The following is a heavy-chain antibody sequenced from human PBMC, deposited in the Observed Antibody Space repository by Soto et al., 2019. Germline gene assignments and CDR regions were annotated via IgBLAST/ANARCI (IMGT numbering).Heavy chain of an antibody. CDR3: ARQVAAGDPIFDY. J-gene: IGHJ4*02. V-gene: IGHV3-21*01. Sequence: GGSLRLSCAASGFTFSSYSMNWVRQAPGKGLEWVSSISSSSSYIYYADSVKGRFTISRDNAKNSLYLQMNSLRAEDTAVYYWARQVAAGDPIFDYWGQGTLVTVSS. CDR2: ISSSSSYI. CDR1: GFTFSSYS. D-gene: IGHD4-17*01.